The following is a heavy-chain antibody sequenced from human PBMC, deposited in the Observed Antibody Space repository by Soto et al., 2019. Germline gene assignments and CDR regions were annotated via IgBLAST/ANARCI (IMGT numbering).Heavy chain of an antibody. CDR3: ASSAIMGVEVVGHFDN. CDR1: GGSISSGGYY. V-gene: IGHV4-31*03. Sequence: SETLSLTCTVSGGSISSGGYYWSWIRQHPGKGLEWIGYIYTRGSANYNPSLKSRVTMSVDTSNNQFSLTVMSVTAADTAVYYCASSAIMGVEVVGHFDNWGQGTLVTVSS. D-gene: IGHD2-15*01. CDR2: IYTRGSA. J-gene: IGHJ4*02.